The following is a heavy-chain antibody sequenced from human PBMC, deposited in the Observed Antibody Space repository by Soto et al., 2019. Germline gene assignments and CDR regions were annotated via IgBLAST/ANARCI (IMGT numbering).Heavy chain of an antibody. CDR1: GGSMSSGDYY. J-gene: IGHJ4*02. V-gene: IGHV4-30-4*01. CDR2: IYHTGST. CDR3: VREGVDYYDTSGRSS. D-gene: IGHD3-22*01. Sequence: PSETLSLTCTVSGGSMSSGDYYWSWIHQPPGKGLEWIGFIYHTGSTYYSPSLKNRVAISVDTSKNQFSLKLSSVTAADTAVYFCVREGVDYYDTSGRSSWGQGTLVTAPQ.